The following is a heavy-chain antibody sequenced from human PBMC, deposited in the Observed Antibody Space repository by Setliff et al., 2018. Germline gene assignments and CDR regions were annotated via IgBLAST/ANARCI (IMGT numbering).Heavy chain of an antibody. Sequence: KASGYTFTSHYMHWVRQAPGLGLEWMGTINPSSGRTSYAQKFQGRVTMTRDTSTSTVYMDMGSLRSEDTAVYYCARDVFPYHYEGAFDIWGQGTMVTVSS. J-gene: IGHJ3*02. CDR2: INPSSGRT. D-gene: IGHD3-22*01. CDR3: ARDVFPYHYEGAFDI. CDR1: GYTFTSHY. V-gene: IGHV1-46*01.